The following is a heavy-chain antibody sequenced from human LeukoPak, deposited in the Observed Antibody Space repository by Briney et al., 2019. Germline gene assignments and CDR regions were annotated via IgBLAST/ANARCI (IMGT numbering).Heavy chain of an antibody. CDR1: GFIFSTYG. D-gene: IGHD3-16*01. Sequence: GGSLRLSCAASGFIFSTYGMHWVRQAPGKGLEWVAVIWYDGSNKYYADSVKGRFTISRDNSKNTLYLQMNSPRAEDTAVYYCAKSVPTYAAPFDYWGQGTLVTVSS. J-gene: IGHJ4*02. V-gene: IGHV3-33*06. CDR2: IWYDGSNK. CDR3: AKSVPTYAAPFDY.